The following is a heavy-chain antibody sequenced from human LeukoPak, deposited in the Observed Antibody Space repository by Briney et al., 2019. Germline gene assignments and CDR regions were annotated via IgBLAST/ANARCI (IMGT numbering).Heavy chain of an antibody. D-gene: IGHD3-10*01. Sequence: SETLSLTCAVSGASISSSHWWSWVRQPPRKGLEWIGEIYHGGSTNCNPSLKGRVTISVDRSNNQFSLRLTSVTAADTAVYYCARGEEHGSGTVHFDYWGQGTLVTVSS. CDR2: IYHGGST. CDR1: GASISSSHW. V-gene: IGHV4-4*02. J-gene: IGHJ4*02. CDR3: ARGEEHGSGTVHFDY.